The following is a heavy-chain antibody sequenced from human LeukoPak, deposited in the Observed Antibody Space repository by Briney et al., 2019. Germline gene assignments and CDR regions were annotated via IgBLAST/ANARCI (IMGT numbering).Heavy chain of an antibody. J-gene: IGHJ4*02. D-gene: IGHD3-22*01. CDR3: AKGGYYERPWYFDY. CDR1: GFTFSSYW. Sequence: SGGSLRLSCAASGFTFSSYWMHWVRQAPGKGLVWVSRINSDGSITTYADSVKGRFTISRDNSKNALYLQMNSLRAEDTAVYYCAKGGYYERPWYFDYWGQGTLVTVSS. V-gene: IGHV3-74*01. CDR2: INSDGSIT.